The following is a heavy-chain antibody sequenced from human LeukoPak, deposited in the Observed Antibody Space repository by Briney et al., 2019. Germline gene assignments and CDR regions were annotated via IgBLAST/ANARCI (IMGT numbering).Heavy chain of an antibody. CDR3: ARAEAYYYDSSGYPVGY. Sequence: ASVKLSCKASGYTFTSYGISWVRQAPGQGLEWMGWISAYNGNTNYAQKLQGRVTMTTDTSTSTAYMELRSLRSDDTVVYYCARAEAYYYDSSGYPVGYWGQGTLVTVSS. J-gene: IGHJ4*02. CDR2: ISAYNGNT. V-gene: IGHV1-18*01. CDR1: GYTFTSYG. D-gene: IGHD3-22*01.